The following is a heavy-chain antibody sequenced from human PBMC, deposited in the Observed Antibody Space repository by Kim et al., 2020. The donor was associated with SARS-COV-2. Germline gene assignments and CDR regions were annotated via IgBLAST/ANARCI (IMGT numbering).Heavy chain of an antibody. CDR2: IRWNSGSK. CDR3: AKDIKALDTKFQNYYYGMDV. Sequence: GGSLRLSCAASGFTFGEYAMHWVRQAPGKGLEWVSGIRWNSGSKDYADSVKGRFTISRDNAKNSLYLQMNRLRAADTALYYCAKDIKALDTKFQNYYYGMDVRGQGTTITVS. J-gene: IGHJ6*02. CDR1: GFTFGEYA. D-gene: IGHD5-18*01. V-gene: IGHV3-9*01.